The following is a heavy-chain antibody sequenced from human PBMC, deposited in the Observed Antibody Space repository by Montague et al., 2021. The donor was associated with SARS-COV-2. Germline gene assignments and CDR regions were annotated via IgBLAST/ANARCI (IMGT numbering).Heavy chain of an antibody. D-gene: IGHD2-8*02. CDR1: GDSVASHIAA. CDR3: ARDLYWAFDA. Sequence: CAISGDSVASHIAAWNWHRQSPSRGLEWLGRTKYTSTRYETYAVSVQSRITITADTSKNQFSLHLNSVTPEDTAVYYCARDLYWAFDAWGLGTTVTVSA. V-gene: IGHV6-1*01. J-gene: IGHJ3*01. CDR2: TKYTSTRYE.